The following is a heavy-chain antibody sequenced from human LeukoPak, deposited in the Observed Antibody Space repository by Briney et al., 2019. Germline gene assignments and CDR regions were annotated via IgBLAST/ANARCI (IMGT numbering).Heavy chain of an antibody. CDR1: LGSTTRGSYY. D-gene: IGHD1-7*01. CDR3: ASGYNWNYILGH. CDR2: IYTSGST. J-gene: IGHJ4*02. Sequence: PPQTLSLTCTLSLGSTTRGSYYSSWIRHPAGKGLEWIGRIYTSGSTDYNPSLKSRATISVDTSKNQFSLKLTSVTAADTAVYYCASGYNWNYILGHWGQGTLVTVSS. V-gene: IGHV4-61*02.